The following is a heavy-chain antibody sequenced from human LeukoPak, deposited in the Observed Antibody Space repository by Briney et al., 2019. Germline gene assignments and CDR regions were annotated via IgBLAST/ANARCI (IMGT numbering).Heavy chain of an antibody. CDR1: GYTFTGYY. CDR2: ISAYNGNT. V-gene: IGHV1-18*04. D-gene: IGHD6-19*01. CDR3: ARAIAVYYMDV. J-gene: IGHJ6*03. Sequence: ASVKVSCKAPGYTFTGYYMHWVRQAPGQGLEWMGWISAYNGNTNYAQKLQSRVTMTTDTSTSTAYMELRSLRSDDTAVYYCARAIAVYYMDVWGKGTTVTISS.